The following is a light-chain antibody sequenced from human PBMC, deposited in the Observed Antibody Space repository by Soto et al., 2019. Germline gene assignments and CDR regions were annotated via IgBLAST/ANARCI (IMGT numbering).Light chain of an antibody. CDR2: DNN. V-gene: IGLV1-51*01. J-gene: IGLJ1*01. CDR1: SPNIGKNY. CDR3: GRWESSLSAGNYV. Sequence: QSVLTQPPSVSAAPGQKVTISCSGSSPNIGKNYVSWYQQLPRTASQLLIYDNNKRPSGIPDRFSGSKSGTSATLGITGFQTGDEADYYCGRWESSLSAGNYVFGTGTKVTVL.